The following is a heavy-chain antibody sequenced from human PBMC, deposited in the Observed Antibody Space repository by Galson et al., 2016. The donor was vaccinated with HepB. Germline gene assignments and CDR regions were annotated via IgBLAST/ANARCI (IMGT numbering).Heavy chain of an antibody. J-gene: IGHJ6*03. CDR1: GYMFISYG. D-gene: IGHD3-16*01. Sequence: SVKVSCKASGYMFISYGISWVRQAPGQGLEWMGWISTFNGKTDFACKFQGRVTMTTDTSTNTALMDLRSLRSDDTAVYYCARGVGGVGDYSEGHYYHYYMDVWGTGTTVTVTS. V-gene: IGHV1-18*04. CDR2: ISTFNGKT. CDR3: ARGVGGVGDYSEGHYYHYYMDV.